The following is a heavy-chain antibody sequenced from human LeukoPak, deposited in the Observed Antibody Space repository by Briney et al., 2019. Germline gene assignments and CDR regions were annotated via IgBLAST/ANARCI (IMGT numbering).Heavy chain of an antibody. D-gene: IGHD1-1*01. CDR1: GGSFSGYY. Sequence: PSETLSLTCAVYGGSFSGYYWSWIRQPPGKGLEWIGEINHSGSTNYNPSLKSRVTISVDTSKNQFSLKLSSVTAADTAVYHCARATLDYWGQGTLVTVSS. V-gene: IGHV4-34*01. CDR3: ARATLDY. J-gene: IGHJ4*02. CDR2: INHSGST.